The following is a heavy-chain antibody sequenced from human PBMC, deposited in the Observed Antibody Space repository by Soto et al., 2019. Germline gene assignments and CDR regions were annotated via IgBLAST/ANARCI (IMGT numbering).Heavy chain of an antibody. J-gene: IGHJ6*02. D-gene: IGHD3-10*01. CDR2: SFYSGIT. CDR1: GDSINSGDYY. CDR3: ARWSGVGVAGMDV. V-gene: IGHV4-30-4*01. Sequence: QVQLQESGPRLVKPLQTLSLTCTVSGDSINSGDYYWSWIRQPPGRGLEWVGYSFYSGITDYNPSLKGRMTISMAPSKNRFSLRLTSGTAADTAVYFGARWSGVGVAGMDVWGQGTTVSVSS.